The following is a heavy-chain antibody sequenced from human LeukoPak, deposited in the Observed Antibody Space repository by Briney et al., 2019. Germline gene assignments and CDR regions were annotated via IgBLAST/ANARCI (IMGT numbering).Heavy chain of an antibody. CDR3: ARGRKPIFDY. J-gene: IGHJ4*02. V-gene: IGHV4-34*01. Sequence: SETLSLTCAVYGGSFRGYYWSWIRQPPGKGLEWIGEINHSGSTNYNPSLKSRVTISVDTSKNQFSLKLSSVTAADTAVYYCARGRKPIFDYWGQGTLVAVSS. CDR2: INHSGST. CDR1: GGSFRGYY. D-gene: IGHD1-14*01.